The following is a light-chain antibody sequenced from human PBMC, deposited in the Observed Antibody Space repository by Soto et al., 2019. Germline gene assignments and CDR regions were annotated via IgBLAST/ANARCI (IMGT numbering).Light chain of an antibody. J-gene: IGKJ2*01. CDR1: QSVSSSY. V-gene: IGKV3-20*01. CDR2: GAS. CDR3: QQYGSSLYT. Sequence: EIVLTQSPGTLSLSPGERATLSCRASQSVSSSYLAWYQQKPGQAPRLLIYGASSRATGIPDRFSGSGSGTDFTLTISRLEPEDFAVYYCQQYGSSLYTFGQATKVDIK.